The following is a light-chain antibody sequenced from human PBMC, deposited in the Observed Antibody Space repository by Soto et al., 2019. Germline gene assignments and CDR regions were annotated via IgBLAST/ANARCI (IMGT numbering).Light chain of an antibody. CDR3: SSYTSSSTFVV. CDR2: DVS. CDR1: SSDVGGYNY. V-gene: IGLV2-14*01. J-gene: IGLJ2*01. Sequence: QSALTQPASVSGSPGQSITISSTGTSSDVGGYNYVSWYQQHPGKAPKLMIYDVSNRPSGVSNRFSGSKSGNTASLTISGLQAEDEADYYCSSYTSSSTFVVFGGGTKVTVL.